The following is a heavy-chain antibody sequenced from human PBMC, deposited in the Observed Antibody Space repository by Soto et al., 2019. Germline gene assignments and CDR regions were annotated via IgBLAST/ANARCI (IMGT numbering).Heavy chain of an antibody. CDR2: ISGSGVST. J-gene: IGHJ4*02. V-gene: IGHV3-23*01. D-gene: IGHD3-9*01. Sequence: EVQLLESGGGLVQPGGSLRRSCAASGFTFSSYAMSWVRQAPGKGLEWVSGISGSGVSTYYADSVKGRFTISRDNSKNTLYLQMNSLRAEDTAVYYCAKGAWYYDILTGYGYFDYWGQGTLVTVSS. CDR3: AKGAWYYDILTGYGYFDY. CDR1: GFTFSSYA.